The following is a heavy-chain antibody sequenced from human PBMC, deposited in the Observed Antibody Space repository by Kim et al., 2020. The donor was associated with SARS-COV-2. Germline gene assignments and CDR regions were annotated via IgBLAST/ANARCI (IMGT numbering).Heavy chain of an antibody. V-gene: IGHV1-58*02. D-gene: IGHD2-21*02. CDR3: ATAYCGGDCYSFYYDYGLNV. CDR1: GSTFTSSV. J-gene: IGHJ6*02. Sequence: SVKVSCKASGSTFTSSVMQWVRQARGQRLEWIGWIVLGSGNTHYAQKFQERVTITRDMSTSPAYMELSSLRSEDTAVYYCATAYCGGDCYSFYYDYGLNVWGQGTTVTVSS. CDR2: IVLGSGNT.